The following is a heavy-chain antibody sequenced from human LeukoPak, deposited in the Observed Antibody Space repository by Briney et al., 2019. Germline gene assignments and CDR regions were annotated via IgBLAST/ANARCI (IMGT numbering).Heavy chain of an antibody. CDR2: ISGRGGDI. V-gene: IGHV3-11*01. CDR3: AKDHIVVVTAIPRAFDI. Sequence: GGSLRLSCVASGFKFSDFYMSWIRQAPGRGLGWVSFISGRGGDIKYADSVKGRFSISRDNSKNSLFLQMNSLRAEDTAIYYCAKDHIVVVTAIPRAFDIWGQGTMVTVSS. J-gene: IGHJ3*02. CDR1: GFKFSDFY. D-gene: IGHD2-21*02.